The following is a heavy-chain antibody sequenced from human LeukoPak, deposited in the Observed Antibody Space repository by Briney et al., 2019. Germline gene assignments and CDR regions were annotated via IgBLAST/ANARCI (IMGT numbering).Heavy chain of an antibody. V-gene: IGHV1-3*01. Sequence: ASVRVSCKASGYTFTTYAMHWVRQDPGQRLEWMGWINAGNGDTKYSQKFQGRVTITRDTSASTAYMELSSLRSEDTAVFHCASTVLAGGYGMDVWGQGTTVTVSS. CDR2: INAGNGDT. J-gene: IGHJ6*02. CDR3: ASTVLAGGYGMDV. D-gene: IGHD4-17*01. CDR1: GYTFTTYA.